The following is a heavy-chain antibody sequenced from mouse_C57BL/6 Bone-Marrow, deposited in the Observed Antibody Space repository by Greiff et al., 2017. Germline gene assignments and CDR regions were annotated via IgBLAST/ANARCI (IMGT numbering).Heavy chain of an antibody. CDR2: ISSGGSYT. CDR1: GFTFSSYG. D-gene: IGHD1-1*01. Sequence: EVQRVESVGDLVKPGESLKLSCAASGFTFSSYGMSWVRQTPDKRLEWVATISSGGSYTYYPDSVKGRFTISRDNAKNTLYLQMSSLKSEDTAMYYWARRQDYYYGSSYDYAMDYWGQGTSVTVSS. V-gene: IGHV5-6*01. CDR3: ARRQDYYYGSSYDYAMDY. J-gene: IGHJ4*01.